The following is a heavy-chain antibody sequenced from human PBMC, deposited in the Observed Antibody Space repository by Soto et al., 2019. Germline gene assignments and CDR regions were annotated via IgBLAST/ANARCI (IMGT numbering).Heavy chain of an antibody. CDR1: GGSIRSGGYS. D-gene: IGHD1-20*01. CDR2: IYHSGST. Sequence: LFLTCAVSGGSIRSGGYSWSWIRQPPGKGLEWIGYIYHSGSTYYNPSLKSRVTISVDRSKTQFSLKLIFVPAADTAVHSCAVCITRTIYFHCSDQLPLGTV. J-gene: IGHJ4*02. CDR3: AVCITRTIYFHC. V-gene: IGHV4-30-2*01.